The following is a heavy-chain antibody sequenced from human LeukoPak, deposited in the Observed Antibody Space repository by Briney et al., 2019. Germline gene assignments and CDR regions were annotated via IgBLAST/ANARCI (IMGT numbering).Heavy chain of an antibody. CDR1: GGSISSSNYY. J-gene: IGHJ5*02. CDR2: IYTSEST. CDR3: ARAVGLGWLQRFDP. Sequence: PSQTLSLTCSVSGGSISSSNYYWSWIRQPAGKGLEWIGRIYTSESTNYNPSLKSRVTISVDTSKNQFSLKLSSVTAADTAVYYCARAVGLGWLQRFDPWGQGTLVTVSS. D-gene: IGHD5-24*01. V-gene: IGHV4-61*02.